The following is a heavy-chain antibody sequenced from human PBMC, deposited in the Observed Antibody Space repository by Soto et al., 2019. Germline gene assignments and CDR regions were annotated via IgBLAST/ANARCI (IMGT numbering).Heavy chain of an antibody. J-gene: IGHJ4*02. V-gene: IGHV5-51*01. CDR1: GYSFTSYW. Sequence: GESLKISCKGSGYSFTSYWIGWVRQMPGKGLEWMGIIYPGDSDTRYSPSFQGQVTISADKSISTAYLQWSSLKASDTAMYYCARSYRFLEWNYPPQQQTPYDYWGQGTLVTVSS. CDR2: IYPGDSDT. D-gene: IGHD3-3*01. CDR3: ARSYRFLEWNYPPQQQTPYDY.